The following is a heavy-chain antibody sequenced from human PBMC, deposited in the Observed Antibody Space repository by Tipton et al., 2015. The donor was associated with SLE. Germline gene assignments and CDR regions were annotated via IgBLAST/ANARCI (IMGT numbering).Heavy chain of an antibody. CDR3: ARGVVVITRYYYYMDV. Sequence: TLSLTCAVYGGSFSGYYWSWIRQPPGKGLEWIGEINHSGSTNYNPSLKSRVTISVDTSKNQFSLKLSSVTAADTAVYYCARGVVVITRYYYYMDVWGKGTTVTVSS. CDR1: GGSFSGYY. D-gene: IGHD3-22*01. V-gene: IGHV4-34*01. CDR2: INHSGST. J-gene: IGHJ6*03.